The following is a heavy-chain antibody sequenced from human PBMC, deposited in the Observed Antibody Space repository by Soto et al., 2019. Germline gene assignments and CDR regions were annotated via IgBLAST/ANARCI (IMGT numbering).Heavy chain of an antibody. Sequence: EVQLVESGGGLVQPGGSLRLSCAASGFTFSSYAMHWVRQAPGKGLEYVSAISSNGGSTYYANSVKGRFTISRDNSKNPLYLQMGSLRAEDMAVYYCARDQVAVAGTRSYWYFDLWGRGTLVTVSS. CDR1: GFTFSSYA. J-gene: IGHJ2*01. V-gene: IGHV3-64*01. D-gene: IGHD6-19*01. CDR3: ARDQVAVAGTRSYWYFDL. CDR2: ISSNGGST.